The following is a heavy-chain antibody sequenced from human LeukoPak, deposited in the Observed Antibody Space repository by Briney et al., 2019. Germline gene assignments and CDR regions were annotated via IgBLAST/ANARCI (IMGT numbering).Heavy chain of an antibody. J-gene: IGHJ4*02. CDR3: AKDLSYAFDY. V-gene: IGHV3-21*04. CDR1: GFTFSSYS. D-gene: IGHD3-16*01. CDR2: ISSSSSYI. Sequence: PGGSLRLSCAASGFTFSSYSMNWVRQAPGKGLEWVSSISSSSSYIYYADSVKGRFTISRDNSKNTLFLQMNSLRAEDTAVYYCAKDLSYAFDYWGQGTLVTVS.